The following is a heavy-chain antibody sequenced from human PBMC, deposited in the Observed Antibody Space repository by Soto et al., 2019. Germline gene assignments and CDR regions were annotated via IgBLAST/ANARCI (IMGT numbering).Heavy chain of an antibody. V-gene: IGHV4-34*01. J-gene: IGHJ6*02. CDR3: ARGSMAAAGPLYPKFTGDRDYYYGMDV. Sequence: EALSLTCAVYGGSFSGYCWSWIRQPPGKGLEWIGEINHSGSTNYNPSLKSRVTISVDTSKNQFSLKLSSVTAADTAVYYCARGSMAAAGPLYPKFTGDRDYYYGMDVWGQGTTVTVSS. D-gene: IGHD6-13*01. CDR1: GGSFSGYC. CDR2: INHSGST.